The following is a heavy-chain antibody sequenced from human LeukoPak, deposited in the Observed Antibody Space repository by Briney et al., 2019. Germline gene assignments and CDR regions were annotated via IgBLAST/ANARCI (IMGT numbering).Heavy chain of an antibody. D-gene: IGHD2/OR15-2a*01. J-gene: IGHJ4*02. Sequence: PSETLSLTCTVSGGSISSYYWSWIRQPPGKGLEWIGYIYYSGSTNYNPSLKSRVTISVDTSKNQFSLKLSSVTAADTAVYYCARGARIFYADRGGGRFDYWGQGTLVTVSS. V-gene: IGHV4-59*12. CDR3: ARGARIFYADRGGGRFDY. CDR2: IYYSGST. CDR1: GGSISSYY.